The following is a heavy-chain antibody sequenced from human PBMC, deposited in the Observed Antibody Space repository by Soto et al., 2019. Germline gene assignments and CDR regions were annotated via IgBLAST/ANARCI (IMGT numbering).Heavy chain of an antibody. CDR2: IYYSGST. J-gene: IGHJ4*02. Sequence: SETLSLTCTVSGCSISSSSYYWGWIRQPPGKGLEWIGSIYYSGSTYYNPSLKSRVTISVDTSKNQFSLKLSSVTAADTAVYYCARQVAGKIDYWGQGTLVTVSS. V-gene: IGHV4-39*01. CDR3: ARQVAGKIDY. D-gene: IGHD6-19*01. CDR1: GCSISSSSYY.